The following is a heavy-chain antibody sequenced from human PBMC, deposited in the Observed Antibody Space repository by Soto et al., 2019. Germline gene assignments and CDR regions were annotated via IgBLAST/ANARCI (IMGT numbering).Heavy chain of an antibody. D-gene: IGHD2-15*01. Sequence: SSETLSLTCTVSGGSISSGGYYWSWIRQHPGKGLEWIGYIYYSGSTYYNPSLKSRATISVDTSKNQFSLKLSSVTAADTAVYYCARVFGGGYCSGGSCYAFDYWGQGTLVTVSS. J-gene: IGHJ4*02. CDR2: IYYSGST. CDR1: GGSISSGGYY. V-gene: IGHV4-31*03. CDR3: ARVFGGGYCSGGSCYAFDY.